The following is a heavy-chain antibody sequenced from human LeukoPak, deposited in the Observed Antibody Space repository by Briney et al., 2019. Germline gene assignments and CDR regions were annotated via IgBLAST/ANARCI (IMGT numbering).Heavy chain of an antibody. CDR1: GGSISSYY. D-gene: IGHD2-2*01. CDR3: AAGCSSTSCYAYFGMDV. Sequence: PSETLSLTCTVSGGSISSYYWSWIRQPPGNGLEWIGYIYYSGSTNYNPSLKSRVTISVDTSKNQFSLKLSSVTAADTAVYYCAAGCSSTSCYAYFGMDVWGQGTTVTVSS. V-gene: IGHV4-59*01. CDR2: IYYSGST. J-gene: IGHJ6*02.